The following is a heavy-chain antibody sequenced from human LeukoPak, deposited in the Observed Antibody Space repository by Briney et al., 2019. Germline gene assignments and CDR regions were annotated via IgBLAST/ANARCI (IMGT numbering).Heavy chain of an antibody. CDR2: ISWDGGST. CDR3: ARDRIAAAGIGGNWFDP. D-gene: IGHD6-13*01. CDR1: GFTFDDYA. J-gene: IGHJ5*02. V-gene: IGHV3-43D*03. Sequence: GGSLRLSCAASGFTFDDYAMHWVRQAPGKGLEWVSLISWDGGSTYYADSVKGRFTISRDNAKNSLYLQMNSLRAEDTAVYYCARDRIAAAGIGGNWFDPWGQGTLVTVSS.